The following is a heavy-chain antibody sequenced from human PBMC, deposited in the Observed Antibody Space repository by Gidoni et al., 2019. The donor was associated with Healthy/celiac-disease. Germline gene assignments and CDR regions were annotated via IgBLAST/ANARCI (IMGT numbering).Heavy chain of an antibody. J-gene: IGHJ4*02. CDR1: GGSFGGYY. V-gene: IGHV4-34*01. D-gene: IGHD2-15*01. Sequence: QVQLQQWGAGLLKPSETLSLTCAVYGGSFGGYYWSWIRQPPGKGLEWIGEINHSGSTNYNPSLKSRVTISVDTSKNQFSLKLSSVTAADTAVYYCARGYCSGGSCYCVDYWGQGTLVTVSS. CDR2: INHSGST. CDR3: ARGYCSGGSCYCVDY.